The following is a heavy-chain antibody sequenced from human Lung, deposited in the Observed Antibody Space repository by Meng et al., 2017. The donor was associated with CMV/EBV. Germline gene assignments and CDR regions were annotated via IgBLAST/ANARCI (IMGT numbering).Heavy chain of an antibody. J-gene: IGHJ4*03. CDR3: VRHRGYEM. CDR2: IRPDGSDA. Sequence: GGSLRLSCRNLGYSFGDYWLGWVRQMPGKGLGWMGIIRPDGSDAQYSPSVHGQVTMSVDTSDNTAYLQWANLKASDTAFYFCVRHRGYEMWGQGTLVTVSS. V-gene: IGHV5-51*01. CDR1: GYSFGDYW. D-gene: IGHD2-2*01.